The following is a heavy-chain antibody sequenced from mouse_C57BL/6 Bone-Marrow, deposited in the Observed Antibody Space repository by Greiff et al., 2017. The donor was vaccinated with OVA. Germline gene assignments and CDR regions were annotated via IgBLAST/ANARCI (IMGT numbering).Heavy chain of an antibody. D-gene: IGHD1-1*01. CDR1: GFNIKDDY. V-gene: IGHV14-4*01. CDR2: IDPENGDT. Sequence: EVKLMESGAELVRPGASVKLSCTASGFNIKDDYMHWVKQRPEQGLEWIGWIDPENGDTEYASKFQGKATITADTSSNTAYLQLSSLTSEDTAVYYCTTSHYYGSREDYWGQGTTLTVSS. J-gene: IGHJ2*01. CDR3: TTSHYYGSREDY.